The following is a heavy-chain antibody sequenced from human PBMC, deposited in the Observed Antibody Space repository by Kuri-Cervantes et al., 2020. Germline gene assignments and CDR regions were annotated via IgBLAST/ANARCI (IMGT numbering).Heavy chain of an antibody. Sequence: ASVKVSCKASGGTFSSYAISWVRQAPGQGLEWMGWISGYNDKKKYTQNLQDRVTMTTDTSTNTAYLELRSLTSDDTGMYYCARDHGKSTGWYDFWGQGTLVTVSS. D-gene: IGHD2-8*02. CDR3: ARDHGKSTGWYDF. J-gene: IGHJ5*01. CDR1: GGTFSSYA. CDR2: ISGYNDKK. V-gene: IGHV1-18*01.